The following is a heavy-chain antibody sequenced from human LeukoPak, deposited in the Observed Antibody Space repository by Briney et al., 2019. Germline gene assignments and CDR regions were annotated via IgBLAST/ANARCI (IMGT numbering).Heavy chain of an antibody. J-gene: IGHJ4*02. V-gene: IGHV4-59*08. D-gene: IGHD1-26*01. CDR2: IYYSGST. Sequence: PSETLSLTCTVPGGSISSYYWSWIRQPPGKGLEWIGYIYYSGSTNYNPSLKSRVTISVDTSKNQFSLKLSSVTAADTAVYYCAANDIVGAQLDYWGQGTLVTVSS. CDR1: GGSISSYY. CDR3: AANDIVGAQLDY.